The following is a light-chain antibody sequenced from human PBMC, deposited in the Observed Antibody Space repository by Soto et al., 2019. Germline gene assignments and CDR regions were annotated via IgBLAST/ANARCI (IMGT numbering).Light chain of an antibody. CDR2: EVS. Sequence: QSALTQPPSASGSPGQSVTISCTGTSSDVGGYNYVSWYQQHPGKAPKLMIYEVSKRPSGVPDRDSCSKSGNTAPLTVSGLQAEDEADYYRSSYAGRKTLFGGGTKLTVL. J-gene: IGLJ3*02. CDR1: SSDVGGYNY. CDR3: SSYAGRKTL. V-gene: IGLV2-8*01.